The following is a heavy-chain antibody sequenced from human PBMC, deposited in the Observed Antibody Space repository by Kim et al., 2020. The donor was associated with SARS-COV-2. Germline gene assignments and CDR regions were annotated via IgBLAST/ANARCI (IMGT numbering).Heavy chain of an antibody. J-gene: IGHJ3*01. CDR2: IKSKANGCTT. CDR1: GFIFNNAG. Sequence: GGSLRLSCAASGFIFNNAGMNWVRQAPGKGLEWVGRIKSKANGCTTGYAAPVKGRFTISRDDSKNTPYLQMNSLKTEDTAVYYCTPDSGENCAF. CDR3: TPDSGENCAF. V-gene: IGHV3-15*01.